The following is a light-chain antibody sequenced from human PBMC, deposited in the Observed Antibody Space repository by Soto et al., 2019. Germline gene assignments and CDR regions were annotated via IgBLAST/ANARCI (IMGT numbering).Light chain of an antibody. Sequence: QSVLTQPRSLSGSPGPSVTISCTGTISDVGGYNLVSWYQQHPGKAPKLMIYEGSQRPSGVSNRFSGSKSGNTASLTISGLQAEDEADYYCYSYAGRNLYVFGTGTKVTVL. CDR1: ISDVGGYNL. V-gene: IGLV2-23*01. CDR3: YSYAGRNLYV. J-gene: IGLJ1*01. CDR2: EGS.